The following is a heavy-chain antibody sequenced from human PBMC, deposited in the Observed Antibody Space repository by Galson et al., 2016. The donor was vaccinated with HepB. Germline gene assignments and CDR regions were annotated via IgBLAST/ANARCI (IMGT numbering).Heavy chain of an antibody. Sequence: SLRLSCAASGLSFRSYGMHWVRQAPGKGLEWVSYISGDGRTINYADSVKGRFTISRDNAKNSLYLHMNSLTGEDMAVYYCARMFPLYSSGWYVRGDGWFDAWGQGILVTVSS. CDR2: ISGDGRTI. V-gene: IGHV3-48*03. CDR1: GLSFRSYG. CDR3: ARMFPLYSSGWYVRGDGWFDA. J-gene: IGHJ5*02. D-gene: IGHD6-19*01.